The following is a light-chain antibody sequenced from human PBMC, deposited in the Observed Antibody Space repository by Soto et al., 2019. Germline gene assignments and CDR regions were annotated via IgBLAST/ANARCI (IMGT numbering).Light chain of an antibody. CDR1: QSISAW. CDR3: QEYNSYTGT. V-gene: IGKV1-5*01. J-gene: IGKJ1*01. CDR2: DAS. Sequence: EMQMTQSQSTLCASVVDGVISNCRASQSISAWLAWYQQKPGKAPKLLIYDASSLQSGVPSRFSASGSGTEITLTISSLQPDDFGTYYCQEYNSYTGTFGPGTKVDIK.